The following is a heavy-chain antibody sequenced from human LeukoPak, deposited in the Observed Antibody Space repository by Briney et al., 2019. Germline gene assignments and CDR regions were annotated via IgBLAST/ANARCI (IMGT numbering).Heavy chain of an antibody. J-gene: IGHJ4*02. CDR3: QGTGQISSSWYRNY. CDR2: ISSSSSTI. CDR1: GFTFSSYS. Sequence: PGGSLRLSCAASGFTFSSYSMNWVRQAPGKGLEWVSYISSSSSTIYYADSVKGRFTISRDNAKNSLYLQMNSLRAEDTAVYYCQGTGQISSSWYRNYWGQGTLVTVSS. V-gene: IGHV3-48*04. D-gene: IGHD6-13*01.